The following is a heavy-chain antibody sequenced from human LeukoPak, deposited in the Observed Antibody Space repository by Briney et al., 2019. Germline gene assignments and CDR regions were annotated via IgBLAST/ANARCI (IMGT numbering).Heavy chain of an antibody. CDR2: IASDGTHT. CDR3: ARERQDTVLHSGAFDI. D-gene: IGHD2-21*01. CDR1: GFTFSAYL. Sequence: GRSLRLSCAASGFTFSAYLMHWVRQAPGKGLEWVADIASDGTHTFYAESVKGRFTISRDNSKNTLYLQMNSLRAEDTAVYFCARERQDTVLHSGAFDIWGQGTMVTVSS. V-gene: IGHV3-30-3*01. J-gene: IGHJ3*02.